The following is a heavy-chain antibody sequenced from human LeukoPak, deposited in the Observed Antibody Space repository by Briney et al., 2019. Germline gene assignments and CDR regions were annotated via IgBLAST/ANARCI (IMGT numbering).Heavy chain of an antibody. J-gene: IGHJ3*02. CDR3: ARDGIAAASKSIDAFDI. CDR1: GGSISSYY. Sequence: SETLSLTCTVSGGSISSYYWSWIRQPPGKGLEWIGYIYYSGSTNYNPSLKSRVTISVDTSKNQFSLKLSSVTAADTAVYYCARDGIAAASKSIDAFDIWGQGTMVTVSS. V-gene: IGHV4-59*01. D-gene: IGHD6-13*01. CDR2: IYYSGST.